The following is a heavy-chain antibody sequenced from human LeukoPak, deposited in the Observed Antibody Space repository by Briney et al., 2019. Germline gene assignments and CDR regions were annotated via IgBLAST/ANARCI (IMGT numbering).Heavy chain of an antibody. J-gene: IGHJ3*02. CDR3: AKKLSPYAFDI. CDR2: IYPGDSDT. CDR1: GYSFTSYW. Sequence: GESLKISCRGSGYSFTSYWIGGGRQMPGKGLEWMGIIYPGDSDTRYSPSFQGQVTISADKSISTAYLQWSSLTASDTAMYYCAKKLSPYAFDIWGQGTMVTVSS. V-gene: IGHV5-51*01.